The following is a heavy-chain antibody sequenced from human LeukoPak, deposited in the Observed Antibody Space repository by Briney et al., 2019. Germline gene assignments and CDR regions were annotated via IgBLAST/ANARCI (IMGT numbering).Heavy chain of an antibody. CDR3: ARDITMIVVS. CDR1: GFTFSSYA. D-gene: IGHD3-22*01. Sequence: GGPLRLSCAASGFTFSSYAMHWVRQAPGKGLEWVAVISYDGSNEYYADSVKGRFTISRDNSKNTLYLQMNSLRAEDTAVYYCARDITMIVVSWGQGTLVTVSS. V-gene: IGHV3-30-3*01. CDR2: ISYDGSNE. J-gene: IGHJ5*02.